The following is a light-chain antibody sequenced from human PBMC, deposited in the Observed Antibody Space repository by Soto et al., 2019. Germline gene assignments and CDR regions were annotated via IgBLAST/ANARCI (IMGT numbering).Light chain of an antibody. CDR1: SSDVGGYNY. Sequence: QSALTQPASVSGSPGQSITISCTGTSSDVGGYNYVSWYQQYPGKAPKLMIYEVSNRPSGVSNRFSGSKSGNTASLTISGLQAEDEADYYCSSYRSSILVFGGGTKL. V-gene: IGLV2-14*01. CDR3: SSYRSSILV. J-gene: IGLJ3*02. CDR2: EVS.